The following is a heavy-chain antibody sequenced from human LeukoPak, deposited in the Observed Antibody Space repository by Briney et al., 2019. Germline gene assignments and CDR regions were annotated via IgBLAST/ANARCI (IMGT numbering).Heavy chain of an antibody. V-gene: IGHV1-8*03. D-gene: IGHD1-26*01. CDR3: ARDRGPYSGSLYYFDY. Sequence: ASVKVSCKASGYTFTSLDINWVRQATGQGLEWMGWMNPKSGNTGHAQKFQGRVTITRNTSISTVYMELSSLRSEDTAVYYCARDRGPYSGSLYYFDYWGQGTLVTVSS. CDR1: GYTFTSLD. CDR2: MNPKSGNT. J-gene: IGHJ4*02.